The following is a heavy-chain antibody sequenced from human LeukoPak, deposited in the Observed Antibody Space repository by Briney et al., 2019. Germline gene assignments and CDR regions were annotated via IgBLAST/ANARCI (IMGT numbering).Heavy chain of an antibody. D-gene: IGHD2-2*01. CDR3: AKERQYCSSTSCYRGAFDI. CDR1: GFTFSSYA. J-gene: IGHJ3*02. Sequence: PGGSLRLSCEASGFTFSSYAMHWVRQAPGKGLEWVAVISCDGSNKYYADSVKGRFTISIDNSKNTLYLQMNSLRAEDTAVYYCAKERQYCSSTSCYRGAFDIWGQGTMVTVSS. CDR2: ISCDGSNK. V-gene: IGHV3-30-3*01.